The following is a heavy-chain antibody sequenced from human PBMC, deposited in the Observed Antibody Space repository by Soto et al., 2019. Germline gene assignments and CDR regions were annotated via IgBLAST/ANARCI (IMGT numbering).Heavy chain of an antibody. D-gene: IGHD6-6*01. V-gene: IGHV3-9*01. CDR1: GFTFDDYA. J-gene: IGHJ5*02. Sequence: PGGSLRLSCIASGFTFDDYAMHWVRQAPGKGLEWVSGISWNSEVLGYADSVKGRFTISRDNAKNSLYLQMNTLRVDDTALYYCAKDRQLVNSVGWPDPWGRGTLVTVSS. CDR3: AKDRQLVNSVGWPDP. CDR2: ISWNSEVL.